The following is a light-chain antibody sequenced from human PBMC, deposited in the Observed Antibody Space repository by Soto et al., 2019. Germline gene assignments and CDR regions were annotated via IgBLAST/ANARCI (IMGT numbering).Light chain of an antibody. V-gene: IGKV3-20*01. J-gene: IGKJ1*01. Sequence: IVLTQSPGTLSLSPGERATLSCRASQSLSSTFLAWYQQKPGQAPRLLVSGASRRATGIPDRFSGSGSGTDFTLIINTLEPEDFAVYYCQQYDSSPPTFGQGSKVEIK. CDR2: GAS. CDR3: QQYDSSPPT. CDR1: QSLSSTF.